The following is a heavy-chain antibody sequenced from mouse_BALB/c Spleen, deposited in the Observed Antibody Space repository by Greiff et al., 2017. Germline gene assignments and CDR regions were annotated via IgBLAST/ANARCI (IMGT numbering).Heavy chain of an antibody. CDR2: ISSGGST. Sequence: EVMLVESGGGLVKPGGSLKLSCAASGFTFSSYAMSWVRQTPEKRLEWVASISSGGSTYYPDSVKGRFTISRDNARNNLYLQMSSLRSEDTAMYYCARPNEGWFAYWGQGTLVTVSA. CDR1: GFTFSSYA. CDR3: ARPNEGWFAY. D-gene: IGHD4-1*01. J-gene: IGHJ3*01. V-gene: IGHV5-6-5*01.